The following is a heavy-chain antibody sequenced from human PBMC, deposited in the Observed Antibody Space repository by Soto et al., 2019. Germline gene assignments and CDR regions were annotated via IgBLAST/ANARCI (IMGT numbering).Heavy chain of an antibody. Sequence: GASVKVSCKASGYTFTSYAMHWVRQAPGQRLEWMGWINAGNGNTKYSQKFQGRVTITRDTSASTAYMELSSLRSEDTAVYYCARAPHEDDAFDIWGQGTMVTVSS. CDR3: ARAPHEDDAFDI. J-gene: IGHJ3*02. CDR2: INAGNGNT. CDR1: GYTFTSYA. V-gene: IGHV1-3*01.